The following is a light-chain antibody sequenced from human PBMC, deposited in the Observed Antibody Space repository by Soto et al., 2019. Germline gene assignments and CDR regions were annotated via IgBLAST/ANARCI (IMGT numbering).Light chain of an antibody. V-gene: IGKV1-27*01. Sequence: DIQMTQSPSSLSASVGDRVTITFRASQGISNYLAWYQQKPGKVPKLLIYAASTLQSGVPSRFSGSGSGRDFTLTISSLQPEEVATYYCQKYNSAPRTFGQGTKVEIK. CDR2: AAS. J-gene: IGKJ1*01. CDR1: QGISNY. CDR3: QKYNSAPRT.